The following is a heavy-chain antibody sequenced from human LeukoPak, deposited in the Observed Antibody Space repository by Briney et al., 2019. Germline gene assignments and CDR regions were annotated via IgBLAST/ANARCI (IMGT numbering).Heavy chain of an antibody. J-gene: IGHJ4*02. CDR3: AKQNSSGLIDY. CDR1: GFTFSNYG. Sequence: GGSLRLSCAASGFTFSNYGMNWVRQAPGKGLEWVSGISGGGDTTYYADSVTGRFTISRDNSKNTLYLQMNSLRAEDTAVYYCAKQNSSGLIDYWGQGTLVTVSS. CDR2: ISGGGDTT. V-gene: IGHV3-23*01. D-gene: IGHD6-19*01.